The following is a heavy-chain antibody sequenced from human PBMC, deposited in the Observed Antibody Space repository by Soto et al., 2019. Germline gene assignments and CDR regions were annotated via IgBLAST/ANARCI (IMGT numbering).Heavy chain of an antibody. CDR1: GYTFTRNA. Sequence: GASVKVSCKASGYTFTRNAIHWVRQAPGQRLERIGKIDAGNGNTKYSQKFQGRVTITRYTSASAAYMELSTLGSEDTSIYFCLMSETDYSSIHYWCQGTLVTGSS. CDR3: LMSETDYSSIHY. CDR2: IDAGNGNT. J-gene: IGHJ4*02. D-gene: IGHD3-9*01. V-gene: IGHV1-3*01.